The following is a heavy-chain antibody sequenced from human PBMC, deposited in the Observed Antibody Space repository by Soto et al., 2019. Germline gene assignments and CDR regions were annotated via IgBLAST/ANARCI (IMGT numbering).Heavy chain of an antibody. J-gene: IGHJ4*02. CDR2: IANDGGDK. V-gene: IGHV3-30*03. CDR1: GFTFNNYA. Sequence: PGGSLRLSCAASGFTFNNYAIHWVRQAPGKGLEWVAVIANDGGDKHYADPVKGRFTVSRDNSKNTLNLQMNSLRAEDTAVYYCASANTHDASSDYWGQGTLVTVSS. CDR3: ASANTHDASSDY. D-gene: IGHD1-26*01.